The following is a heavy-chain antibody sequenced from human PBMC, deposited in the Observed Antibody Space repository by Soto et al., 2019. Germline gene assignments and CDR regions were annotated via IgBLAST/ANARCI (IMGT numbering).Heavy chain of an antibody. V-gene: IGHV4-39*01. J-gene: IGHJ3*02. D-gene: IGHD3-16*02. Sequence: PSETLSLTCTVSGGSISSSSYYWGWIRQPPGKGLEWIGSIYYSGSTYYKPSLKSRVTISVDTSKNQFSLKLSSVTAADTAVYYCARHPGPIDSDAFDIWGQGTMVTVSS. CDR3: ARHPGPIDSDAFDI. CDR2: IYYSGST. CDR1: GGSISSSSYY.